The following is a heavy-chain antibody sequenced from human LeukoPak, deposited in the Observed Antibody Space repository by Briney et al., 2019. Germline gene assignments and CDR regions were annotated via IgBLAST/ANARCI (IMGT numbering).Heavy chain of an antibody. CDR3: ARVSCGGDCYSLVATFDI. CDR1: GYTFTSYY. D-gene: IGHD2-21*02. Sequence: GASVKVSCKASGYTFTSYYMHWVRQAPGEGLEWMGIINPSGGSTSYAQKFQGRVTMTRDMSTSTVYMELSSLRSEDTAVYYCARVSCGGDCYSLVATFDIWGQGTMVTVSS. CDR2: INPSGGST. V-gene: IGHV1-46*01. J-gene: IGHJ3*02.